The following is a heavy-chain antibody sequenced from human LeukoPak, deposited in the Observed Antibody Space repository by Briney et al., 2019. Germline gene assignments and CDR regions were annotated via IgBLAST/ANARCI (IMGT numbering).Heavy chain of an antibody. J-gene: IGHJ4*02. Sequence: SETLSLTCAVYGGSFRGYYWSWIRQPPGKGLEWIGEINHSGSTNYNPSLKSRVTISVDTSKDQFSLKLSSVTAADTAVYYCARGYYDSSGYDYWGQGTLVTVSS. CDR2: INHSGST. D-gene: IGHD3-22*01. CDR1: GGSFRGYY. CDR3: ARGYYDSSGYDY. V-gene: IGHV4-34*01.